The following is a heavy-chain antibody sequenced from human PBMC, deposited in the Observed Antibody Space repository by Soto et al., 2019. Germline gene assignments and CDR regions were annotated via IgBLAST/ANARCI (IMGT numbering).Heavy chain of an antibody. J-gene: IGHJ3*01. CDR2: VSYDGNDR. V-gene: IGHV3-30*03. CDR3: ARGPGSRVYQSTLDF. CDR1: GFTFSSYA. D-gene: IGHD2-8*01. Sequence: GGSLRRSCAASGFTFSSYAMSWVRQAPGKGLDWVAAVSYDGNDRYYEDSVKGRFTVSRDNSKNMFYLQVNDLRDEDTAVYYCARGPGSRVYQSTLDFWGQGTMVTV.